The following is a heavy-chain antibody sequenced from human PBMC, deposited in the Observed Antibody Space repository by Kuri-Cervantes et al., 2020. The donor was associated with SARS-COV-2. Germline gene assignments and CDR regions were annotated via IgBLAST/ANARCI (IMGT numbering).Heavy chain of an antibody. CDR2: INSDGSST. V-gene: IGHV3-74*01. CDR3: ARDPDSSGWYAGDAFDI. Sequence: GGSLRLSCAASGFTFSSYWMHWVRQAPGKGLVWVSRINSDGSSTSYADSVKGRFTISRDNAKNTLYLQMSSLRAEDTAVYYCARDPDSSGWYAGDAFDIWGQGTMVTVSS. J-gene: IGHJ3*02. D-gene: IGHD6-19*01. CDR1: GFTFSSYW.